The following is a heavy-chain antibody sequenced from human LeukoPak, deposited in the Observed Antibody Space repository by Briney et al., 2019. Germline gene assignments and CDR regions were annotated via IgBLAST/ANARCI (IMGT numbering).Heavy chain of an antibody. J-gene: IGHJ4*02. D-gene: IGHD3-9*01. Sequence: SVKVSCKASGGTFSSYAISWVRQAPGQGLEWMGGIIPIFGTANYAQKFQGRVTITADESTSTAYMELSSLRSEDTAVYYCASKLFRKYDILIDYWGQGTLVTVSS. CDR2: IIPIFGTA. CDR1: GGTFSSYA. V-gene: IGHV1-69*13. CDR3: ASKLFRKYDILIDY.